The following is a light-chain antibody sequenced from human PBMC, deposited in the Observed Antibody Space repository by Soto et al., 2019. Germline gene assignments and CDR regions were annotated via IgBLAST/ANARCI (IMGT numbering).Light chain of an antibody. CDR1: QGIGDT. CDR3: QQYGTSEII. J-gene: IGKJ5*01. Sequence: EIVMTQSPATLSVSPGEGATLSCRASQGIGDTLAWYQQKPGQTPRLLIYDTSIRATGVPDRFSGSGSGTDFTLTITRLEPEDFAVFYCQQYGTSEIIFGQGTRLEIK. CDR2: DTS. V-gene: IGKV3-20*01.